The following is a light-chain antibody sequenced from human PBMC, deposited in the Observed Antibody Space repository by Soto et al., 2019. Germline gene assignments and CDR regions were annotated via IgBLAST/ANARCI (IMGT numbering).Light chain of an antibody. CDR2: AAS. CDR3: QQSYSTPPIT. CDR1: QTISSW. Sequence: DMQMTQSPCTLSVSVGDRVPITRPASQTISSWLAWYQQKPGKAPKLLIYAASSLQSGVPSRFSGSGSGTDFTLTISSLQPEDFATYYCQQSYSTPPITFGQGTRLEIK. V-gene: IGKV1-39*01. J-gene: IGKJ5*01.